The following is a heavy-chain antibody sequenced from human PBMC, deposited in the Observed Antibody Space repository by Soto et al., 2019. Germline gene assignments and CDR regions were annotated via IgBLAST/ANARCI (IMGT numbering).Heavy chain of an antibody. Sequence: QVQLVQSGAEVKKPGASVKVSCKPSGYTFTSYGITWVRQAPGQGLEWMGWISAYNGNTNYAQKFQGRVTMTTDTSASTGDRELRSLGSDDTAGYYCASGWFGEFVYQFDYWGQGTLVTVSS. CDR1: GYTFTSYG. D-gene: IGHD3-10*01. V-gene: IGHV1-18*01. CDR3: ASGWFGEFVYQFDY. J-gene: IGHJ4*02. CDR2: ISAYNGNT.